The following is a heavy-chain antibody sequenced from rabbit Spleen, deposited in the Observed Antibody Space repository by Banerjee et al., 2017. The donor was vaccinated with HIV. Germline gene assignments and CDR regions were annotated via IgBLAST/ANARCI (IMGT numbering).Heavy chain of an antibody. J-gene: IGHJ6*01. D-gene: IGHD1-1*01. Sequence: QSLEESGGDLVKPGASLTLTCSASGVSFSSNYYMCWVRQAPGKGLEWIACIDTGSSGFTYFASWAKGRFTISKTSSTTVTLQLNSLTAADTATYFCARDTSSSFSSYGMDLWGQGTLVTVS. V-gene: IGHV1S40*01. CDR3: ARDTSSSFSSYGMDL. CDR2: IDTGSSGFT. CDR1: GVSFSSNYY.